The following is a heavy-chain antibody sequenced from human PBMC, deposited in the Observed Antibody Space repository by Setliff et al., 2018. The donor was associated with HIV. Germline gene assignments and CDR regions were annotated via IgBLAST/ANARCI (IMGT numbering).Heavy chain of an antibody. V-gene: IGHV1-18*01. CDR1: GYTFTTYG. Sequence: ASVKVSCKASGYTFTTYGISWVRQAPGQGLEWMGWIDTDNGYRRYSPKLQGRVTITKDTSANTAYMELRGLRSEDTAVYYCARWCAAAGCYPAIYHFDSWGQGTLVTSPQ. CDR2: IDTDNGYR. D-gene: IGHD2-2*01. J-gene: IGHJ4*02. CDR3: ARWCAAAGCYPAIYHFDS.